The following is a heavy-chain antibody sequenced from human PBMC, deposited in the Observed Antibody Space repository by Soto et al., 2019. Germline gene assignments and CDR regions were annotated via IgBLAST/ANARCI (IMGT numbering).Heavy chain of an antibody. D-gene: IGHD3-10*01. CDR2: IIPILGIA. CDR3: AREDRVRGVIIMDV. J-gene: IGHJ6*04. V-gene: IGHV1-69*04. CDR1: GGTFSSYT. Sequence: VKVSCKASGGTFSSYTISWVRQAPGQGLEWMGRIIPILGIANYAQKFQGRVTITADKSTSTAYMELSSLRSEDTAVYYCAREDRVRGVIIMDVWGKGTTVTVSS.